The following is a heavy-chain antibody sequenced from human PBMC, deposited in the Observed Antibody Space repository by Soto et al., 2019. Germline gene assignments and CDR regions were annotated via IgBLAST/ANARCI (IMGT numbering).Heavy chain of an antibody. D-gene: IGHD5-12*01. J-gene: IGHJ4*02. CDR1: GGTFSSYA. Sequence: QVQLVQSGAEVKKPGSSVKVSCKASGGTFSSYAISWVRQAPGQGLEWMGGIIPIFGTANYAQKFQGRVTITADESPSTAYMGLSSLGSEGAAGYYCAREGGGGVDIVATMALDYWGQGTLVTVSS. V-gene: IGHV1-69*01. CDR3: AREGGGGVDIVATMALDY. CDR2: IIPIFGTA.